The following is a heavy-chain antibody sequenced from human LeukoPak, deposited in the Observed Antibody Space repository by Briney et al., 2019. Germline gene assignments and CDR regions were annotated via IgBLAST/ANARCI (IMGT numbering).Heavy chain of an antibody. CDR3: AASLRSGLSFDY. CDR1: GGTFSSYA. CDR2: IIPIFGTA. J-gene: IGHJ4*02. V-gene: IGHV1-69*13. Sequence: SVKVSCKASGGTFSSYAISWVRQAPGQGLEWMGGIIPIFGTANYAQKFQGRVTITADESTSTAYMELSSLRSEDTAVYYCAASLRSGLSFDYWGQGTLVTVSS. D-gene: IGHD6-19*01.